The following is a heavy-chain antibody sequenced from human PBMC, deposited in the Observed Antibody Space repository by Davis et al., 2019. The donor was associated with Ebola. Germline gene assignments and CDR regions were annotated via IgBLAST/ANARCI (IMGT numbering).Heavy chain of an antibody. V-gene: IGHV1-18*01. CDR1: GYTFTSYG. D-gene: IGHD5-12*01. Sequence: AASVKVSCKASGYTFTSYGISWVRQAPGQGLEWLGWISAYNGNTNYAQKLQGRVTMTTDKSTSTAYMELRSLRSDDTAVYYCARGGGYSGYDKLDYWGQGTLVTVSS. CDR2: ISAYNGNT. CDR3: ARGGGYSGYDKLDY. J-gene: IGHJ4*02.